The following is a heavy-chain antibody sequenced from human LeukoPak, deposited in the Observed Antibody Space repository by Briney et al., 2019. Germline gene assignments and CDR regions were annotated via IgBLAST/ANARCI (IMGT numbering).Heavy chain of an antibody. CDR2: IYYSGST. CDR1: GGSISSSGYY. CDR3: ARHEYSGSYYGLSWFDP. D-gene: IGHD1-26*01. J-gene: IGHJ5*02. Sequence: PSETLSLTCTVSGGSISSSGYYWGWIRQPPGKGLEWIASIYYSGSTYYNPSLKSRFTISVDTSKDQLSLKLSSLTAADTAVYYCARHEYSGSYYGLSWFDPWGQGTLVTVSS. V-gene: IGHV4-39*01.